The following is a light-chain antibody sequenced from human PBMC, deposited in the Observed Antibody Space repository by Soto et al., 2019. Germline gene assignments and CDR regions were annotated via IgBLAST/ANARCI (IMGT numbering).Light chain of an antibody. Sequence: DIQMTQSPSTLSASVGDRVTITCRASQSISSWLAWYQQKPGKAPKFLIYDASSLESGVPSRFSGSGSGTEFTLTISSLQPDDFATYYCQQANSFPITFGQGTRLEIK. V-gene: IGKV1-5*01. J-gene: IGKJ5*01. CDR2: DAS. CDR3: QQANSFPIT. CDR1: QSISSW.